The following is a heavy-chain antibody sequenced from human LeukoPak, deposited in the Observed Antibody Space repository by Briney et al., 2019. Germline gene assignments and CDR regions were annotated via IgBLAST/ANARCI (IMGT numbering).Heavy chain of an antibody. V-gene: IGHV4-4*07. CDR3: ARGPPGYYYMDV. D-gene: IGHD3-10*01. CDR2: TYTSGST. CDR1: GGSISSYY. J-gene: IGHJ6*03. Sequence: SETLSLTCTVSGGSISSYYWSWIRQPAGMGLRWIGGLEWIGRTYTSGSTNYNPSLKSRVTISVDKSKNQFSLKLSSVTAADTAVYYCARGPPGYYYMDVWGKGTTVTVSS.